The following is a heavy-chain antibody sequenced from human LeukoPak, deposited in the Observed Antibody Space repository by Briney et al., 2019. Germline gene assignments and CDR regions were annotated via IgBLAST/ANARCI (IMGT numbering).Heavy chain of an antibody. V-gene: IGHV3-30*02. D-gene: IGHD5-18*01. CDR3: AKGSWDTANLGVVDY. Sequence: PGGSLRLSCAASGFTFSSYSMNWVRQAPGKGLEGVAFIRYDGSNKYYADSVKGRFTISRDNSKNTLYLQMNSLRAEDTAVYYCAKGSWDTANLGVVDYWGQGTLVTVSS. CDR2: IRYDGSNK. CDR1: GFTFSSYS. J-gene: IGHJ4*02.